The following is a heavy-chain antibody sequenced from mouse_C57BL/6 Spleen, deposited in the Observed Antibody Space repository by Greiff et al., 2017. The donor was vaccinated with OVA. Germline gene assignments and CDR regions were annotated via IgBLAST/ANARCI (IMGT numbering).Heavy chain of an antibody. CDR1: GYAFSSSW. J-gene: IGHJ4*01. V-gene: IGHV1-82*01. Sequence: QVQLHQSGPELVKPGASVKISCKASGYAFSSSWMNWVKQRPGKGLEWIGRIYPGDGDTNYNGKFKGKATLTADKSSSTAYMQLSSLTSEDSAVYFCARSDSYYAMDYWGQGTSVTVSS. CDR2: IYPGDGDT. CDR3: ARSDSYYAMDY.